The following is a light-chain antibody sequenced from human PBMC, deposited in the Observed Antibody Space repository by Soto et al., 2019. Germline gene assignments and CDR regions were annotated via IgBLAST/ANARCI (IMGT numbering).Light chain of an antibody. CDR1: RSFSSSY. CDR3: QQRSNWPPYT. J-gene: IGKJ2*01. CDR2: DAS. Sequence: EIVLTQSPDTLSLSPGERATLSCRASRSFSSSYLAWYQQTPGQAPRLLIYDASNRAAGIPARFSGSGSGTDFTLTISSLEPEDFAVYYCQQRSNWPPYTFGQGTKLEIK. V-gene: IGKV3D-20*02.